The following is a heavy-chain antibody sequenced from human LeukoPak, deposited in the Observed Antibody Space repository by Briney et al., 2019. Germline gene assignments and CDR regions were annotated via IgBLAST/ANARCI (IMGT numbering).Heavy chain of an antibody. CDR2: ISSSSSYI. CDR1: GFTFSSYC. J-gene: IGHJ5*02. CDR3: VKDGLTGYYTAWFDP. V-gene: IGHV3-21*04. Sequence: GGSLRLSCAASGFTFSSYCMDWVRQTPGKGLEWVSSISSSSSYIYYADSVKGRFTISRDNAKNSLYLQMNSLRAEDTAVYYCVKDGLTGYYTAWFDPWGQGTLVTVSS. D-gene: IGHD3-9*01.